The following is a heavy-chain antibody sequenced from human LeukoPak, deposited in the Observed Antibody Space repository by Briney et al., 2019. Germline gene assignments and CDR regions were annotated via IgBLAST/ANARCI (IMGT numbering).Heavy chain of an antibody. CDR1: GFTFSSYA. CDR2: ISSNGGST. CDR3: ARVNDFWSGYVDY. V-gene: IGHV3-64*01. Sequence: GGSLRLSCAAPGFTFSSYAMHWVRQAPGKGLEYVSAISSNGGSTYYANSVKGRFTISRDNSKNTLYLQMGSLRAEDMAVYYCARVNDFWSGYVDYWGQGTLVTVSS. J-gene: IGHJ4*02. D-gene: IGHD3-3*01.